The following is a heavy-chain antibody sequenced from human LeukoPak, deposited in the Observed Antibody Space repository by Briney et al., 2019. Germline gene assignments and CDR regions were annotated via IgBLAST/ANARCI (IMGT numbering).Heavy chain of an antibody. CDR1: GFTFTSSA. CDR3: AAGPGYSSGWYPTDYYYMDV. D-gene: IGHD6-19*01. CDR2: IVVGSGNT. Sequence: GTSVKVSCKASGFTFTSSAMQWVRQARGQRLEWVGWIVVGSGNTNYAQKFQERVTITRDMSTSTAYMELSSLRSEDTAVYYCAAGPGYSSGWYPTDYYYMDVWGKGTTVTVSS. V-gene: IGHV1-58*02. J-gene: IGHJ6*03.